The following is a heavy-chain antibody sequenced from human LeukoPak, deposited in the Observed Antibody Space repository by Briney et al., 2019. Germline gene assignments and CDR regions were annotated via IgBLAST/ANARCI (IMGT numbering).Heavy chain of an antibody. CDR3: ARDPRPPAAMVPTWFAP. Sequence: SVKVSCKASGDTFSSYAISWLRQSPGQGLEWMGRIVPILGIANYAQKFQCRVTITADKSTRTAYMELSSLRSEDTAVYYCARDPRPPAAMVPTWFAPWGQGTLVTVSP. J-gene: IGHJ5*02. D-gene: IGHD2-2*01. CDR1: GDTFSSYA. V-gene: IGHV1-69*04. CDR2: IVPILGIA.